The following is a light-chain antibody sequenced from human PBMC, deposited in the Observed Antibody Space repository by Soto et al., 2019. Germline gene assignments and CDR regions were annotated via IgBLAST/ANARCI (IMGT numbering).Light chain of an antibody. Sequence: EIVLTQSPDTLSLSPGESATLSCRASQGIGRYLAWFHQKPGEAPRLLIYDAATRATGIPARFSGSGSGTDVTLTISRLVHEDFAVYYCQQRSNLPLTFGPGTKVEI. V-gene: IGKV3-11*01. CDR2: DAA. CDR3: QQRSNLPLT. J-gene: IGKJ3*01. CDR1: QGIGRY.